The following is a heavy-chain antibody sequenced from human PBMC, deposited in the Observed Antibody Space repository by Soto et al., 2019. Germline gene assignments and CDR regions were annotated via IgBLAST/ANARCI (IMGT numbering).Heavy chain of an antibody. J-gene: IGHJ6*02. CDR3: ARGNGAAAPYYYYDYGMDV. CDR1: GGTFSSYA. D-gene: IGHD6-13*01. V-gene: IGHV1-69*01. Sequence: QVQLVQSGAEVKKPGSSVKVSCKASGGTFSSYAISWVRQAPGQGLEWMGGIIPIFGTANYAQKFQGRVTITADESTSTAYMELSSLRSEDTAVYYCARGNGAAAPYYYYDYGMDVWGQGTTVTVSS. CDR2: IIPIFGTA.